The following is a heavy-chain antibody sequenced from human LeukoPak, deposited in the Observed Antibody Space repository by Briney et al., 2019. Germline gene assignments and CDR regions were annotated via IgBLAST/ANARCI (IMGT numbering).Heavy chain of an antibody. V-gene: IGHV3-11*04. D-gene: IGHD3-9*01. J-gene: IGHJ4*02. CDR2: IRSGATTI. CDR3: ARATTYDILTGYSDY. Sequence: PGGSLRLSCEASGFSFSDYYMSWIRQPPGKGLEWIAYIRSGATTIYYADSVKGRFTISRDDAKNSLFLQMNSLRAEDTAVYYCARATTYDILTGYSDYWGQGTLVTVSS. CDR1: GFSFSDYY.